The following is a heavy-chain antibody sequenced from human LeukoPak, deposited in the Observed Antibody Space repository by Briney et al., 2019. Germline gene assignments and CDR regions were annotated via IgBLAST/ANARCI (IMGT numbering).Heavy chain of an antibody. CDR2: VNSDGSST. D-gene: IGHD3-22*01. J-gene: IGHJ4*02. CDR3: ARDRYYYDSSGYAY. V-gene: IGHV3-74*01. Sequence: GGSLRLSCAASGFTFRSYWMHWVRQTPGKGLVWVAHVNSDGSSTNCADSVKGRFTISRDNAKNTLTLQMNSLRAEDTAVYYCARDRYYYDSSGYAYWGQGTLVTVSS. CDR1: GFTFRSYW.